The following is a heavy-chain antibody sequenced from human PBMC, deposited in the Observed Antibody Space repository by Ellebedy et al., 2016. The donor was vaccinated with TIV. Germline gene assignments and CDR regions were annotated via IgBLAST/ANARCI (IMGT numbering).Heavy chain of an antibody. CDR1: GYISNNYW. Sequence: KVSCKGSGYISNNYWIGWVRQLPGKGLEWMGVIYPGDSDTRYSPSFQGQVTISADKSITTAYLQWSSLKASDTARYYCARHEQLEARYYYGMDVWGQGTTVTVSS. V-gene: IGHV5-51*01. CDR3: ARHEQLEARYYYGMDV. J-gene: IGHJ6*02. CDR2: IYPGDSDT. D-gene: IGHD3-3*01.